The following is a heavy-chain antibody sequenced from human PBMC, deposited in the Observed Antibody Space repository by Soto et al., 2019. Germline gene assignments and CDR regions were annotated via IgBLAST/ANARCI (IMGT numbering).Heavy chain of an antibody. CDR2: IYWDDDK. Sequence: SGPTLVNPTQTLTLTCTFSGFSLSTDGVGVGWIRQPPGKALEWLALIYWDDDKRYSPSLERRLTITKYTSRNQVVLTMTNMDPVDTAIYYCTLVTTTLTTRWGQRTLVTVPP. V-gene: IGHV2-5*02. CDR3: TLVTTTLTTR. J-gene: IGHJ4*02. CDR1: GFSLSTDGVG. D-gene: IGHD4-4*01.